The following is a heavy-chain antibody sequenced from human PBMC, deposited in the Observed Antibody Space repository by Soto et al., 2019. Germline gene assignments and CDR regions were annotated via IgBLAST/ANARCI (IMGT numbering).Heavy chain of an antibody. D-gene: IGHD4-17*01. V-gene: IGHV3-30-3*01. CDR3: ARAPTTVTTSYYFDS. Sequence: QVQLVESGGGVVQPGRSLRLSCAASGFTFSSYAMHWVRQAPGKGLEWVAVISYDGSNKYYADSVKGRFTISRDNSKTTLYLQMNSLRAEDTAVYYCARAPTTVTTSYYFDSWGQGTLVTVSS. J-gene: IGHJ4*02. CDR1: GFTFSSYA. CDR2: ISYDGSNK.